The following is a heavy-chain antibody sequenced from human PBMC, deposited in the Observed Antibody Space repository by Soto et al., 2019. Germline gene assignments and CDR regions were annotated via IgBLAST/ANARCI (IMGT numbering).Heavy chain of an antibody. V-gene: IGHV1-46*01. Sequence: VASVKVSCKASGYTFTSYYMHWVRQAPGQGLEWMGIINPSGGSTSYAQKFQGRVTMTRDTSTSTVYMELSSLRSEDTAVYYCAREMERYCSSTSCPAGVAYWGQGTLVTVSS. J-gene: IGHJ4*02. CDR1: GYTFTSYY. CDR2: INPSGGST. D-gene: IGHD2-2*01. CDR3: AREMERYCSSTSCPAGVAY.